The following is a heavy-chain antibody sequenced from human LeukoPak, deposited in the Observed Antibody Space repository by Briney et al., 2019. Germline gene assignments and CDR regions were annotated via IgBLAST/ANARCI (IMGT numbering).Heavy chain of an antibody. CDR1: GFTFSSYS. CDR3: ARDMYSSGWYPYYMDV. D-gene: IGHD6-19*01. Sequence: GGSLRLSCAASGFTFSSYSMNWVRQAPGKGLEWVSSISSSSSYIYYADSVKGRFTISRDNAKNSLYLQMNSLRAEDTAVYYCARDMYSSGWYPYYMDVWGKGTTVTISS. V-gene: IGHV3-21*01. J-gene: IGHJ6*03. CDR2: ISSSSSYI.